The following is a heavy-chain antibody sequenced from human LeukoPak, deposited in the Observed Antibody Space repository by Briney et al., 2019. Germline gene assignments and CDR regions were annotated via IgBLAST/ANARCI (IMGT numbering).Heavy chain of an antibody. CDR2: INPNSGGT. J-gene: IGHJ4*02. V-gene: IGHV1-2*02. CDR3: ATLRYSAFDQFDY. Sequence: GASVKVSCKASGHTFTAYYMHWVRQAPGQGLEWMGWINPNSGGTDYAQKFQGRVTLTRDMSISTAYMELSRLRSDDTAVYYCATLRYSAFDQFDYWGQGTLVTVSS. D-gene: IGHD5-12*01. CDR1: GHTFTAYY.